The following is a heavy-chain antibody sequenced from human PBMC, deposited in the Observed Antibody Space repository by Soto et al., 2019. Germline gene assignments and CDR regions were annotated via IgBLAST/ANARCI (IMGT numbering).Heavy chain of an antibody. J-gene: IGHJ6*02. CDR2: IDPSDSYT. CDR3: ASGRSDIVATVVYYGMDV. D-gene: IGHD5-12*01. Sequence: ESLTISCKGSGYSFTSYWISWVRQMPGKGLEWMGRIDPSDSYTNYSPSFQGHVTISADKSISTAYLQWSSLKASDTAMYYCASGRSDIVATVVYYGMDVWGQGTTVTVSS. CDR1: GYSFTSYW. V-gene: IGHV5-10-1*01.